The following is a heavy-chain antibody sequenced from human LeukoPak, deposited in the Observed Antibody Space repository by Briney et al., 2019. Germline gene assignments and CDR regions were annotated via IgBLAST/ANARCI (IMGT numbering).Heavy chain of an antibody. CDR2: IKQDGSEK. D-gene: IGHD5-18*01. J-gene: IGHJ4*02. Sequence: GGSLRLSCAASGFTFSSYWMSWVRQAPGKGLEWVANIKQDGSEKYYVDSVKGRFTISRDNAKNSLYLQMNSLRAEDTAVYYCARASGTAMVLSYYFDYWGQGTLVTVSS. CDR3: ARASGTAMVLSYYFDY. V-gene: IGHV3-7*01. CDR1: GFTFSSYW.